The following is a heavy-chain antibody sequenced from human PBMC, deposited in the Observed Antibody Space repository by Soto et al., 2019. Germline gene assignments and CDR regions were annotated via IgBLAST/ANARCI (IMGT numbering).Heavy chain of an antibody. CDR2: IITFFGAA. Sequence: QVQLVQSGAEVRKPGSSVRVSCKASGDRFSTYAINWVRQAPGQGLEWLGGIITFFGAAMYAQKFQGRGTITADELTTTAYMELSSLRSEDTAVYFCARGGKERFRGPGMDVWGQGTTVTVSS. D-gene: IGHD1-1*01. J-gene: IGHJ6*02. V-gene: IGHV1-69*01. CDR1: GDRFSTYA. CDR3: ARGGKERFRGPGMDV.